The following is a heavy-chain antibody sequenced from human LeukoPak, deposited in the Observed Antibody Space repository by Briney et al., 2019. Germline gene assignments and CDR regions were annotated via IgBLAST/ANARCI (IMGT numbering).Heavy chain of an antibody. D-gene: IGHD6-13*01. V-gene: IGHV1-69*05. J-gene: IGHJ4*02. CDR3: ARAPLAAAATEYYFDY. Sequence: SVKVSCKASGGTFSSYAISWVRQAPGQGLEWMGGIIPIFGTANYAQKFQGRVTITTDESTSTAYMELSSLRSEDTAVYYCARAPLAAAATEYYFDYWGQGTLVTVSS. CDR1: GGTFSSYA. CDR2: IIPIFGTA.